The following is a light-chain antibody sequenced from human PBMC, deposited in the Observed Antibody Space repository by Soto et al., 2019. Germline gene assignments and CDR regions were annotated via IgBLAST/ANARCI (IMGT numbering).Light chain of an antibody. CDR2: GAS. V-gene: IGKV3-15*01. CDR3: QYYGGMWA. CDR1: QSVSSY. J-gene: IGKJ1*01. Sequence: EIVMTQSPAALSVSPGERATLSCRASQSVSSYLAWYQQKPGQAPRLLIYGASTRATGIPARFSGSGSGTEFTLTISSLQSEDFATYCCQYYGGMWAFGQGTKVDIK.